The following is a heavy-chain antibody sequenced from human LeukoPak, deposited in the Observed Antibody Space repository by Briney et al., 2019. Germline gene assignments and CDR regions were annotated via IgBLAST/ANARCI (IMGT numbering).Heavy chain of an antibody. Sequence: GGSLRLSCAASGFTFSSYGMLWVRQTPGKGLEWVAFIRYDGSNKYYADSVKGRFTISRDNSKNTLYLQMNSLRAEDTAVYYCAKAGGYYSYMDVWGKGTTVTVSS. CDR3: AKAGGYYSYMDV. D-gene: IGHD3-10*01. CDR1: GFTFSSYG. J-gene: IGHJ6*03. V-gene: IGHV3-30*02. CDR2: IRYDGSNK.